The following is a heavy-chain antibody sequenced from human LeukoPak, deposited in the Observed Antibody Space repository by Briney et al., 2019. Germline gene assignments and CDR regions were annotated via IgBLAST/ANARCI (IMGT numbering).Heavy chain of an antibody. CDR1: GGSISSNY. CDR3: ARRLGIVVVPAALRKGWFDP. D-gene: IGHD2-2*01. J-gene: IGHJ5*02. V-gene: IGHV4-59*12. Sequence: PSETLSLTCTVSGGSISSNYWSWIRQPPGKGLEWIGYIYYSGSTNYNPSLKSRVIISVDTSKNQFSLKLSSVTAADTAVYYCARRLGIVVVPAALRKGWFDPWGQGTLVTVSS. CDR2: IYYSGST.